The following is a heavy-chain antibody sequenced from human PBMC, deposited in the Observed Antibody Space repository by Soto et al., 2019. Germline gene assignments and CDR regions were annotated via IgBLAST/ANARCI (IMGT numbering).Heavy chain of an antibody. CDR1: GYTFTSCD. Sequence: ASVKLSCKASGYTFTSCDINWVRQANGQGLEWMGWMNPNSGNTGYAQKFQGRVTMTRNTSISTAYMELSSLRSEDTAVYYCARVGIAAAGRSWFDPWGQGTLVTVSS. CDR3: ARVGIAAAGRSWFDP. CDR2: MNPNSGNT. J-gene: IGHJ5*02. V-gene: IGHV1-8*01. D-gene: IGHD6-13*01.